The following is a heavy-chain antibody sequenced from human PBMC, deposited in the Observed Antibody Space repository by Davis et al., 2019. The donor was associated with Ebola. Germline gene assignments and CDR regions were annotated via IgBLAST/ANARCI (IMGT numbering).Heavy chain of an antibody. V-gene: IGHV4-59*01. CDR1: GGSIRGYY. CDR2: IYYSGNA. J-gene: IGHJ6*03. Sequence: PSETLSLTCSVSGGSIRGYYWSWIRQSPGKGPEWVGNIYYSGNAHYSPSLKSRVTISVDTSKNQFSLKLSSVTAADTAVYYCARLHKFVSYYYMDVWGKGTTVTVSS. CDR3: ARLHKFVSYYYMDV. D-gene: IGHD2-21*01.